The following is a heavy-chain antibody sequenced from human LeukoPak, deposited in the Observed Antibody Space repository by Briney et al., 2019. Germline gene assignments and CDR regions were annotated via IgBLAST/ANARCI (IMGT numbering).Heavy chain of an antibody. CDR3: ATLVGATKGYYYGMDV. CDR1: GYTFTGYY. V-gene: IGHV1-2*06. CDR2: INPNSGGT. Sequence: VSVTVSCKASGYTFTGYYMHWVRQAPGQGLEWMGRINPNSGGTNYAQKFQGRVTMTRDTSISTAYMELSRLRSDDTAVYYCATLVGATKGYYYGMDVWGQGTTVTVSS. D-gene: IGHD1-26*01. J-gene: IGHJ6*02.